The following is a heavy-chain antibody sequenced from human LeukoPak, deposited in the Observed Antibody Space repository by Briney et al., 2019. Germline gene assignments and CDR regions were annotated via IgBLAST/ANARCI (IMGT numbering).Heavy chain of an antibody. Sequence: GAALQISSKGSGSSFTSYWISWVRQMPGKGLAWMGRIDPSDSYTNYSPSFQGHVTISADKSISTAYPQWSSLKASDTAMYYCASLSGVDTAMAWGQGTLVTVSS. V-gene: IGHV5-10-1*01. CDR1: GSSFTSYW. J-gene: IGHJ4*02. CDR2: IDPSDSYT. D-gene: IGHD5-18*01. CDR3: ASLSGVDTAMA.